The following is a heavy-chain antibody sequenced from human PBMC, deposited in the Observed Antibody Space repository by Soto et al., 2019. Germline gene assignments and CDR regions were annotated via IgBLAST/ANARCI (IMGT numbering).Heavy chain of an antibody. D-gene: IGHD1-26*01. V-gene: IGHV3-30*18. Sequence: PGWSLRLSCVASGFTFSSYAMHWVRQAPGKGLEWVAVISYDGNNKYYADSVRGRFTISRDISKNTLYLQMNSLRPEDTAVYYCAKAKRLLPPPFDSWGQGALVTVSA. CDR3: AKAKRLLPPPFDS. CDR2: ISYDGNNK. CDR1: GFTFSSYA. J-gene: IGHJ4*02.